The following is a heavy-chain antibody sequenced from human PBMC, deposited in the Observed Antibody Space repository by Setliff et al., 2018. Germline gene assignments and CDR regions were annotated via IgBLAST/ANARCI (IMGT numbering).Heavy chain of an antibody. J-gene: IGHJ4*02. CDR2: IITIFGTA. Sequence: SVKVSCKASGGTFSSYAISWVRQAPGQGLEWMGGIITIFGTANYAQKFQGRVTITTDESTSTAYMELSSLRSEDTAVYYCARGNYYDSSGYSVDYWGQGSLVSVSS. D-gene: IGHD3-22*01. CDR1: GGTFSSYA. V-gene: IGHV1-69*05. CDR3: ARGNYYDSSGYSVDY.